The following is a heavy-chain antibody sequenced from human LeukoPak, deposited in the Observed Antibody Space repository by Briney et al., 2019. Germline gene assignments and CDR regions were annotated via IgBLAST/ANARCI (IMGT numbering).Heavy chain of an antibody. J-gene: IGHJ6*02. V-gene: IGHV3-23*01. D-gene: IGHD3-22*01. CDR1: GFTFSSYA. Sequence: GGSLGLSCAASGFTFSSYAMSWVRQAPGKGLEWVSAISGSGGSTYYADSVKGRFTISRDNSKNTLYLQMNSLRAEDTAVYYCAKEGHYYDSSGYYWGPRYYGMDVWGQGTTVTVSS. CDR2: ISGSGGST. CDR3: AKEGHYYDSSGYYWGPRYYGMDV.